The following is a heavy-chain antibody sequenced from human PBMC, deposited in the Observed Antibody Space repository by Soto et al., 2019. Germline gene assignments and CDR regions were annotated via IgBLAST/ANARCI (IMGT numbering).Heavy chain of an antibody. J-gene: IGHJ4*02. CDR2: IYYSGST. V-gene: IGHV4-31*03. D-gene: IGHD3-22*01. Sequence: VQLQESGPGLVKPSQTLSLTCTVSGGSISSGGYYWRWIRQHPVKGLEWIGYIYYSGSTYYNPSLKSRVTISVDTSKNQFSLKLSSVTAADTAVYYCARTGYYYEADYWGQGTLVTVSS. CDR3: ARTGYYYEADY. CDR1: GGSISSGGYY.